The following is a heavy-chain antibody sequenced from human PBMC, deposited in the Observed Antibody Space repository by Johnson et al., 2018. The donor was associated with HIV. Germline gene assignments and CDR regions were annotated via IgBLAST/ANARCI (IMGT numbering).Heavy chain of an antibody. D-gene: IGHD3-16*01. CDR3: TTSPPGVDGGAFDI. CDR1: GFTFSNAW. V-gene: IGHV3-15*01. CDR2: IKSKTDGGTT. J-gene: IGHJ3*02. Sequence: VQLVESGGGLVKPGGSLRLSCAASGFTFSNAWMSWVRQAPGKGLEWVGRIKSKTDGGTTDYAAPVKGRFTISRDDSKNTLYLQMNSLKTEDTAVYYCTTSPPGVDGGAFDICGQGTMVTVSS.